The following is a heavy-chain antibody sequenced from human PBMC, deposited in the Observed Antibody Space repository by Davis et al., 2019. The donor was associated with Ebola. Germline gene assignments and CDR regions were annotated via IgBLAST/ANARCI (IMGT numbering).Heavy chain of an antibody. CDR3: ARERGSDCTGGVCYFDYYYGMDV. CDR2: IYHSGST. V-gene: IGHV4-59*12. Sequence: SETLSLTCTVSGGSISSYYWSWIRQPPGKGLEWIGEIYHSGSTNYNPSLKSRVTISVDKSKNQFSLKLSSVTAADTAVYYCARERGSDCTGGVCYFDYYYGMDVWGQGTTVTVSS. CDR1: GGSISSYY. J-gene: IGHJ6*02. D-gene: IGHD2-8*02.